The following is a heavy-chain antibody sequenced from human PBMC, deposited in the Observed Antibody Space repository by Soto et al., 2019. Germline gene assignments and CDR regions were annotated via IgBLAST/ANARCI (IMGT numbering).Heavy chain of an antibody. CDR3: ARARYSGYDWGDFDY. CDR2: IYTSGST. Sequence: SETLSRTWTVSGGSISGYYWSWIRQPAGKGLEWIGRIYTSGSTNYNPSLKSRVTMSVGTSKNQFSLKLSSVTAADTAVYYCARARYSGYDWGDFDYWGQGTLVTVSS. CDR1: GGSISGYY. D-gene: IGHD5-12*01. J-gene: IGHJ4*02. V-gene: IGHV4-4*07.